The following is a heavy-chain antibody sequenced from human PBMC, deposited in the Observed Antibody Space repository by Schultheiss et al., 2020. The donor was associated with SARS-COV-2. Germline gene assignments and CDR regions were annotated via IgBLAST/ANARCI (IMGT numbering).Heavy chain of an antibody. J-gene: IGHJ4*02. V-gene: IGHV3-7*03. CDR1: GFTFSSYA. Sequence: GGSLRLSCAASGFTFSSYAMSWVRQAPGKGLQWVANIKQDGSVEHYVDSVRGRFIISRDNTKNSLDLQMNSLRVDDTAVYYCAKEGEEMGTSWGQGTLVTVSS. CDR3: AKEGEEMGTS. CDR2: IKQDGSVE. D-gene: IGHD5-24*01.